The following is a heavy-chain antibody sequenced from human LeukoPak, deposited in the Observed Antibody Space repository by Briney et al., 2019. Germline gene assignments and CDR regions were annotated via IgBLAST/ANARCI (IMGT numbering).Heavy chain of an antibody. CDR1: GGSFSGYY. D-gene: IGHD1-1*01. V-gene: IGHV4-34*01. CDR2: INRSGST. CDR3: AQNWNDDWFDP. J-gene: IGHJ5*02. Sequence: PSETLSLTCAVYGGSFSGYYWSWIRQPPGKGLEWIGEINRSGSTNYNPSLKSRVTISVDTSKNQFSLKLSSVTAADTAVYYCAQNWNDDWFDPWGQGTLVTVSS.